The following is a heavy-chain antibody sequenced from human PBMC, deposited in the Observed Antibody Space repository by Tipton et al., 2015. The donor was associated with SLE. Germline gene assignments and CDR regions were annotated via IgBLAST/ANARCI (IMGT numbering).Heavy chain of an antibody. J-gene: IGHJ4*02. Sequence: QLVQSGAEVKKPGASVKVSCKASGYTFAGYYIYWVRQAPGQGLEWMGWIKPNGGGTTYAQDFQGRVTMTTDTSISTAYLELRRMTSSETSTFFCARGKLVPAAPIDFWGQGTLVTVSS. CDR3: ARGKLVPAAPIDF. CDR1: GYTFAGYY. D-gene: IGHD2-2*01. CDR2: IKPNGGGT. V-gene: IGHV1-2*02.